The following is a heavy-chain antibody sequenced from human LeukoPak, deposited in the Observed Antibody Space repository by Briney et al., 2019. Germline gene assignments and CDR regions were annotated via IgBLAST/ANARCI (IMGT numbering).Heavy chain of an antibody. J-gene: IGHJ4*02. CDR2: ISAYNDNT. CDR1: GSTFTSYS. D-gene: IGHD6-13*01. CDR3: ARCMPAGTPFDY. Sequence: AAVTVSLTGSGSTFTSYSISWMRQAPAQGLERMGCISAYNDNTNYAQRLQGRVTMTTDTSTSTAYMELRSLRSDDTAVYCCARCMPAGTPFDYWGQGTLVTVSS. V-gene: IGHV1-18*01.